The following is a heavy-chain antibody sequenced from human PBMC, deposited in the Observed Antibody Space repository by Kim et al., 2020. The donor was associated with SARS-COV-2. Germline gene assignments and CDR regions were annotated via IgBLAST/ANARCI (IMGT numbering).Heavy chain of an antibody. V-gene: IGHV3-74*01. CDR1: GFTFSSYW. CDR3: ARDSPVYSSGWYDAFDI. D-gene: IGHD6-19*01. Sequence: GGSLRLSCAASGFTFSSYWMHWVRQAPGKGLVWVSRINSDGSSTSYADSVKGRFTISRDNAKNTLYLQMNSLRAEDTTVYYCARDSPVYSSGWYDAFDIWGQGTMVTVSS. J-gene: IGHJ3*02. CDR2: INSDGSST.